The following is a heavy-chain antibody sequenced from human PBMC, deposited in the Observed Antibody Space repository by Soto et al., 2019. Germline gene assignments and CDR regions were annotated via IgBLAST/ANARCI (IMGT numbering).Heavy chain of an antibody. CDR1: GDSVSSNTAT. V-gene: IGHV6-1*01. D-gene: IGHD1-7*01. CDR2: TYYRSKWYY. CDR3: AAELDTHHGLGY. J-gene: IGHJ4*02. Sequence: PSQTLSLTCAISGDSVSSNTATWNWVRHSPSRGLEWLGRTYYRSKWYYDYVLSVKSRITINPDTSKNQFSLQLNSVTPEDTAVYYCAAELDTHHGLGYWGPGTPVTVSS.